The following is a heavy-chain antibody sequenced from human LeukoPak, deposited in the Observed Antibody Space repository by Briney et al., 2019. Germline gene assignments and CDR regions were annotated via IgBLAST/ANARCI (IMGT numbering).Heavy chain of an antibody. CDR2: IKSKTDGGTT. CDR3: TTAPSYSYGDY. CDR1: GFTFSNAW. V-gene: IGHV3-15*01. D-gene: IGHD5-18*01. Sequence: GGSLRLSCAASGFTFSNAWMSWVRQAPGKGLEWVGRIKSKTDGGTTDYAAPVKGSFTSSRDDSKNTLYLQMNSLKTEDTAVYYCTTAPSYSYGDYWGQGTLVTVSS. J-gene: IGHJ4*02.